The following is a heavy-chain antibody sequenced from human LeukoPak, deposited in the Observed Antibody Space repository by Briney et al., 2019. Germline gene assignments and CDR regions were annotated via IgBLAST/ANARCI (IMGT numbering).Heavy chain of an antibody. D-gene: IGHD1-26*01. Sequence: ASVKVSCKVSGYXLTELSIHWVRQAPGKGLEWMGGFDPEDGETIYAQKFQGRVTMTEDTSTDTAYMELSSLRSEDTAVYYCATAPPSIVGAPGPHIWGQGTMVTVSS. CDR1: GYXLTELS. CDR3: ATAPPSIVGAPGPHI. V-gene: IGHV1-24*01. CDR2: FDPEDGET. J-gene: IGHJ3*02.